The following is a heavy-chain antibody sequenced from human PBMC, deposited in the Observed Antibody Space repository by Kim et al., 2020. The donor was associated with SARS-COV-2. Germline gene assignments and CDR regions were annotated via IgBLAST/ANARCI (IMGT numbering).Heavy chain of an antibody. D-gene: IGHD3-22*01. CDR2: ISYDGSNK. CDR3: ATYYYDSSGYITGALGYYFDY. CDR1: GFTFSSYG. Sequence: GGSLRLSCAASGFTFSSYGMHWVRQAPGKGLEWVAVISYDGSNKYYADSVKGRFTISRDNSKNTLYLQMNSLRAEDTAVYYCATYYYDSSGYITGALGYYFDYWGQGTLVTVSS. J-gene: IGHJ4*02. V-gene: IGHV3-30*03.